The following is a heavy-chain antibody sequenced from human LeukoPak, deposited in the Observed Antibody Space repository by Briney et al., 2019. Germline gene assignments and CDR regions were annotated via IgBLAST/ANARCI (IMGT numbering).Heavy chain of an antibody. CDR1: GYTLTSYY. V-gene: IGHV1-46*01. Sequence: APVKVSCKASGYTLTSYYMHWVRQAPGQGLEWMGIINPSGGSTSYAQKFQGRVTMTRDTSTSTVYMELSSLRSEDTAVYYCAREAAMEPFDYWGQGTLVTVSS. CDR3: AREAAMEPFDY. CDR2: INPSGGST. J-gene: IGHJ4*02. D-gene: IGHD5-18*01.